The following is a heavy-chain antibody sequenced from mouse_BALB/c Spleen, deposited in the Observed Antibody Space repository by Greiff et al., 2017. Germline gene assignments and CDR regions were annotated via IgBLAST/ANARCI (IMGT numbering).Heavy chain of an antibody. J-gene: IGHJ4*01. D-gene: IGHD3-1*01. V-gene: IGHV5-15*02. Sequence: EVMLVESGGGLVQPGGSRKLSCAASGFTFSDYGMAWVRQAPGKGPEWVAFISNLAYSIYYADTVTGRFTISRENAKNTLYLEMSSLRSEDTAMYYCARDPTGYAMDYWGQGTSVTVSS. CDR2: ISNLAYSI. CDR1: GFTFSDYG. CDR3: ARDPTGYAMDY.